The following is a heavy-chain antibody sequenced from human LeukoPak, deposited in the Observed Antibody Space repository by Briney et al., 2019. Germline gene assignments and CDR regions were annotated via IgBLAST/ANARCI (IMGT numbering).Heavy chain of an antibody. V-gene: IGHV3-9*01. Sequence: GRSLRLSCAASGFTFDDYAMHWVRQAPGKGLEWVSGISWNSGSIGYADSVKGRFTISRDNSKDTLYLQMNRLRDEDTAVYYCAKRPSDYGDYVTYFDYWGQGTLVTVSS. CDR3: AKRPSDYGDYVTYFDY. D-gene: IGHD4-17*01. CDR1: GFTFDDYA. J-gene: IGHJ4*02. CDR2: ISWNSGSI.